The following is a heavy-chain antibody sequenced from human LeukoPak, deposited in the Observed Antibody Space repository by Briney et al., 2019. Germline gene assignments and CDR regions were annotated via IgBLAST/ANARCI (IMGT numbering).Heavy chain of an antibody. Sequence: PSETLSLTCAVHGGSFSGFYWTWMRQPPGKELEWFGEIKHGGFTSYHPSLKSRVTMSEDTSNNQFSLKLTSVTAADTAVYYCARGLGEGYPDYWGPGTLVTVSS. CDR2: IKHGGFT. CDR1: GGSFSGFY. CDR3: ARGLGEGYPDY. D-gene: IGHD5-24*01. J-gene: IGHJ4*02. V-gene: IGHV4-34*01.